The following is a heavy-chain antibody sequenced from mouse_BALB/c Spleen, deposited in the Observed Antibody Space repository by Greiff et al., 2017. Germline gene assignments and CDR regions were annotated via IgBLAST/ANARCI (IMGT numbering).Heavy chain of an antibody. CDR2: IWSGGST. CDR3: ARNGKGSGYYFDY. D-gene: IGHD1-1*02. J-gene: IGHJ2*01. Sequence: VKLMESGPGLVQPSQSLSITCTVSGFSLTSYGVHWVRQSPGKGLEWLGVIWSGGSTDYNAAFISRLSISKDNSKSQVFFKMNSLQADDTAIYYCARNGKGSGYYFDYWGQGTTLTVSS. V-gene: IGHV2-4-1*01. CDR1: GFSLTSYG.